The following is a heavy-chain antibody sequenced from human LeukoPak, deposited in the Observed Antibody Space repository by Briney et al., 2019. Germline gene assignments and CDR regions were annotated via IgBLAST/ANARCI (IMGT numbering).Heavy chain of an antibody. J-gene: IGHJ3*02. CDR1: GYTFTSYA. V-gene: IGHV1-3*01. Sequence: RASVKVSFKASGYTFTSYARHWVRQAPGQRLEWMGWINAGNGNTKYSQKFQGRVTITRNTSASTAYMEPSSLRSEDTAVYSCARDPYSYGPRWTPDAFDIWGQGTMVTVSS. D-gene: IGHD5-18*01. CDR2: INAGNGNT. CDR3: ARDPYSYGPRWTPDAFDI.